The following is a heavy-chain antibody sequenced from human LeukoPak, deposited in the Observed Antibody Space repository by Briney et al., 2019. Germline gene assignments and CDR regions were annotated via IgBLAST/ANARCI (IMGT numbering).Heavy chain of an antibody. V-gene: IGHV1-69*04. J-gene: IGHJ4*02. CDR1: GGTFSSYA. CDR3: ARNVLENRPFDY. D-gene: IGHD6-6*01. Sequence: SVTVSFTASGGTFSSYAISWVRQAPGQGLAWMGRIIPILGIANYAQKFQGRVTITADKSTSTAYMELSSLRSEDTAVYYCARNVLENRPFDYWGQGTLVTVSS. CDR2: IIPILGIA.